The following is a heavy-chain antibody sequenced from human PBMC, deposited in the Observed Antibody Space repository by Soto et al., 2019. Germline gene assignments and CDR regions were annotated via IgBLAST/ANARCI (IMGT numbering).Heavy chain of an antibody. J-gene: IGHJ4*02. CDR3: ARDSVGATTRVFDY. Sequence: EVQLVESGGGLVQPGGSLRLSCAASGFTFSSYWMSWVRQAPGKGLEWVANIKQDGSEKYYVDSVKGRFTISIDNAKNSLDLQMDSLRAEDTAVYCCARDSVGATTRVFDYWGQGTLVTVSS. CDR1: GFTFSSYW. CDR2: IKQDGSEK. D-gene: IGHD1-26*01. V-gene: IGHV3-7*05.